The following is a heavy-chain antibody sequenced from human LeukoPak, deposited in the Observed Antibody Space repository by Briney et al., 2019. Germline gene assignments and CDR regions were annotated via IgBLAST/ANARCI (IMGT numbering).Heavy chain of an antibody. Sequence: ASVKVSCKASGYTFTGYYMHWVRQAPGQGLEWMGIINPSGGSTSYAQKFQGRVTMTRDMSTSTVYMELSSLRSEDTAVYYCARGPGDYYDSSGYPLFYFDYWGQGTLVTVSS. CDR3: ARGPGDYYDSSGYPLFYFDY. V-gene: IGHV1-46*01. D-gene: IGHD3-22*01. CDR1: GYTFTGYY. J-gene: IGHJ4*02. CDR2: INPSGGST.